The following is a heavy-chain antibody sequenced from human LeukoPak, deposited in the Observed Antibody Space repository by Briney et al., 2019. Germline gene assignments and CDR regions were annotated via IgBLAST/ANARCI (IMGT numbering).Heavy chain of an antibody. CDR2: INPDSGVT. CDR3: ARDSRGFSVDP. J-gene: IGHJ5*02. V-gene: IGHV1-2*02. Sequence: ASVKVSCKASGYTFTAYYMHWVRQAPGQELEWMGWINPDSGVTNYAQKFQGRVTMTRYTSISTAYMELSRLTSDDTAVYYCARDSRGFSVDPWGQGTLVTVSS. D-gene: IGHD2-15*01. CDR1: GYTFTAYY.